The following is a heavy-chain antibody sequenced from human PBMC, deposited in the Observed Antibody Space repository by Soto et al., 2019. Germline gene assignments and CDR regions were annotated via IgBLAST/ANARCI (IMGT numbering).Heavy chain of an antibody. J-gene: IGHJ4*02. CDR1: GFTFSSSA. D-gene: IGHD1-26*01. CDR2: IYSGGST. Sequence: GGSLRLSCAASGFTFSSSAMNWVRQAPGKGLEWVSIIYSGGSTYYADSVRGRFTISRDNSKNTLYLQMNSLRAEDTAIYYCARSGSYVNGFDYWGQGALVTVSS. CDR3: ARSGSYVNGFDY. V-gene: IGHV3-23*03.